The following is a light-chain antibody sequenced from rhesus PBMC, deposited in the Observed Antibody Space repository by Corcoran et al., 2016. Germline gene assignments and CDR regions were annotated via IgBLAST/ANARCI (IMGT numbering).Light chain of an antibody. J-gene: IGKJ4*01. V-gene: IGKV1-25*01. CDR1: QGISNN. Sequence: DIQMTQSPSSLSASVGDRVTITCRASQGISNNLAWYQQKPGKVPKLLIYKASTLQSGIPSRFSGMGSGTDCTLTISSLQPEDFATDYCQHGYGILTFGGGTKVEIK. CDR2: KAS. CDR3: QHGYGILT.